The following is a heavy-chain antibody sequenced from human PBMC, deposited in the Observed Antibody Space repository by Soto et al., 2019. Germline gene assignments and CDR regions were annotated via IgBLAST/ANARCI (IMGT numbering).Heavy chain of an antibody. V-gene: IGHV4-31*03. J-gene: IGHJ4*02. CDR1: GGSISSGGYY. CDR3: ARRYGSAIDY. D-gene: IGHD1-26*01. Sequence: SETLSLTCTVSGGSISSGGYYWSWIRQHPGKGLEWIGYIFYSGSTFYNPSLKSRVAISVDTSRNQFSLKLSSVTAADTAVYYCARRYGSAIDYWGQGTLVTVSS. CDR2: IFYSGST.